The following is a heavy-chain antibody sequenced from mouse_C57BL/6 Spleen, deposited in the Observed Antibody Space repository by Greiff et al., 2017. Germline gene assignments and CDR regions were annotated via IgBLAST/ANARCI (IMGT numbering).Heavy chain of an antibody. V-gene: IGHV5-4*03. CDR2: ISDGGSYT. J-gene: IGHJ4*01. CDR1: GFTFSSYA. Sequence: DVMLVESGGGLVKPGGSLKLSCAASGFTFSSYAMSWVRQTPEKRLEWVATISDGGSYTYYPDNVKGRFTISRDNAKNNLYLQMSHLKSEDTAMYYCARAPMDYWGQGTSVTVSS. CDR3: ARAPMDY.